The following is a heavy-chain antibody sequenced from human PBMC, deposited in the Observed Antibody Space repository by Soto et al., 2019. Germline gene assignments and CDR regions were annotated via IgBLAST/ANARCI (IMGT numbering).Heavy chain of an antibody. CDR2: ISYDGSDK. V-gene: IGHV3-30*03. D-gene: IGHD3-10*01. J-gene: IGHJ4*02. CDR1: GFPFTSYG. CDR3: VGGQYYFDY. Sequence: QVQLVESGGGVVQPGRYLRLSCAASGFPFTSYGMHWVREGPDKGLERVAIISYDGSDKYYADSVKGRFTISRDNSKNTLYLQMNSLRPEDTALYYCVGGQYYFDYRGQGTLVIVSS.